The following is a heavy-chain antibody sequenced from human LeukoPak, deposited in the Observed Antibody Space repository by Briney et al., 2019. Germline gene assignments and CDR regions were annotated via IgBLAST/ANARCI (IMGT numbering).Heavy chain of an antibody. V-gene: IGHV3-9*01. CDR2: ITWNSDDM. CDR1: GFSFEACG. CDR3: TRVTSWRTGFDY. Sequence: GGSLRLSCAASGFSFEACGMYWVRQAPGKGLEWVSGITWNSDDMAYADSVKGRFTISRDNAKNCLYLQMNSLTVEDTALYYCTRVTSWRTGFDYWGQGTLVTVSS. J-gene: IGHJ4*02. D-gene: IGHD1-1*01.